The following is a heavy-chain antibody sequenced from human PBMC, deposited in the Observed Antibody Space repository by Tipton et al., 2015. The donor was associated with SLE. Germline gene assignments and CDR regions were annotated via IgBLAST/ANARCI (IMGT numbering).Heavy chain of an antibody. CDR3: ARGVQQLGRFDY. V-gene: IGHV4-31*03. Sequence: TLSLTCTVSGGSISSGGYYWSWIRQNPGKGLEWIGYIYYSGSTNYNPSLKSRITISADTSKNQFSLKLNSVTAADTAVYYCARGVQQLGRFDYWGQGTLVTVSS. CDR2: IYYSGST. J-gene: IGHJ4*02. D-gene: IGHD6-13*01. CDR1: GGSISSGGYY.